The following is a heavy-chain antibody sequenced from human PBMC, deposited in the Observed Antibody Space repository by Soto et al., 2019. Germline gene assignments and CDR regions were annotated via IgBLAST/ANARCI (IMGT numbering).Heavy chain of an antibody. CDR1: GFTFSSYA. Sequence: TGGSLRLSCAASGFTFSSYAMSWVRQAPGKGLEWVSAISGSGGSTYYADSVKGRFTISRDNSRNTLYLQMNSLRAEDTAVYYCAKCTDGHNRPSDYWGQGTLVTVSS. J-gene: IGHJ4*02. V-gene: IGHV3-23*01. D-gene: IGHD1-1*01. CDR2: ISGSGGST. CDR3: AKCTDGHNRPSDY.